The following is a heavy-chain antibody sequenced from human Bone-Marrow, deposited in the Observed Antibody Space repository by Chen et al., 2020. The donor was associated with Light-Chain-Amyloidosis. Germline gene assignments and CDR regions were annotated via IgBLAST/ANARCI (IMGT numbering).Heavy chain of an antibody. CDR2: IYYSGST. J-gene: IGHJ3*02. CDR1: GGSISSSSYY. D-gene: IGHD3-22*01. CDR3: ARLIMIVVVPDGAFDI. Sequence: QLQLQESGPGLVKPSETLSLTCTVSGGSISSSSYYWGWIRQPPGKGLEWIGSIYYSGSTYYNPSRKSRVTISVDTSKNQFSLKLSSVTAADTAVYYCARLIMIVVVPDGAFDIWGQGTMVTVSS. V-gene: IGHV4-39*01.